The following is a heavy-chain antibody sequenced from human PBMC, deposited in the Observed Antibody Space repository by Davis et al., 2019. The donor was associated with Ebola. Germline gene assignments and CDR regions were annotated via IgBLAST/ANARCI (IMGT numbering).Heavy chain of an antibody. CDR1: GFTFSSYG. V-gene: IGHV3-33*01. CDR2: IWYDGSNK. D-gene: IGHD6-19*01. CDR3: ARGGGAVAGWYYYYGMDV. J-gene: IGHJ6*02. Sequence: PGGSLRLSCAASGFTFSSYGMHWVRQAPGKGLEWVAVIWYDGSNKYYADSVKGRFTISRDNSKNTLYLQMNSLRAEDTAVYYCARGGGAVAGWYYYYGMDVWGQGTTVTVSS.